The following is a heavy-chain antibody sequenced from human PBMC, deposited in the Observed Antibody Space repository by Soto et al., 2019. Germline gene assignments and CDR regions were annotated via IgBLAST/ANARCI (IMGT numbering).Heavy chain of an antibody. J-gene: IGHJ4*02. CDR1: GGSISSYF. V-gene: IGHV4-59*01. D-gene: IGHD5-12*01. CDR2: IYYSGST. CDR3: AGGRWLQLPGY. Sequence: QVQLQESGPGLVKPSETLSRTCTVSGGSISSYFWSWIRQPPGKGLEWIGYIYYSGSTDYNPSLKSRVTMSIDTSKNQFSLKLSSVTAADTAVYYCAGGRWLQLPGYWGQGTLVTVSS.